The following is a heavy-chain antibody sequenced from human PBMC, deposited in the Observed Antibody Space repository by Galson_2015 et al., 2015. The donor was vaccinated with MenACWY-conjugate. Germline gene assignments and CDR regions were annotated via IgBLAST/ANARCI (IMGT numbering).Heavy chain of an antibody. CDR3: SRSPKVVVPAAFFDS. D-gene: IGHD2-2*01. CDR1: GYTYTTYS. V-gene: IGHV1-3*01. CDR2: ISAGNGNT. Sequence: SCKASGYTYTTYSIHWVRQAPGQRLEWMGWISAGNGNTKYSQNFQGRVTITRDTSATTAYMELSSLRSEDAAVYYCSRSPKVVVPAAFFDSWGQGTLVTVSS. J-gene: IGHJ4*02.